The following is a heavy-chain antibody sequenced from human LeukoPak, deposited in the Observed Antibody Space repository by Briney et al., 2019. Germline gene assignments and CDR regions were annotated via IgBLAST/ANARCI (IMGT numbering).Heavy chain of an antibody. Sequence: GVSLRLSCTASGFTFSTYTMNWVRQAPGKGLEWVSSLSSNNRYIYYGDSMKGRFTVSRDNAKNSLYLQMNSLRAEDTAVYYCAREGKDQDFDCWGQGTLVTVSS. CDR1: GFTFSTYT. V-gene: IGHV3-21*01. CDR3: AREGKDQDFDC. CDR2: LSSNNRYI. J-gene: IGHJ4*02. D-gene: IGHD3-10*01.